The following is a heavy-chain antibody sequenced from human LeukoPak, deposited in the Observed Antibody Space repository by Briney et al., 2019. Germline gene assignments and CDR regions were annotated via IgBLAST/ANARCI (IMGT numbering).Heavy chain of an antibody. CDR2: VSGSGGST. D-gene: IGHD2/OR15-2a*01. CDR3: ATVAYFDASF. J-gene: IGHJ4*02. Sequence: PGGPLRLSCAASGFTFSSQAMSWVRQAPGEGLEWLSAVSGSGGSTYYADSVKGRFTISRDNSKNSLFLQMSSLRAEDTAVYYCATVAYFDASFWGQGTLVTVSS. CDR1: GFTFSSQA. V-gene: IGHV3-23*01.